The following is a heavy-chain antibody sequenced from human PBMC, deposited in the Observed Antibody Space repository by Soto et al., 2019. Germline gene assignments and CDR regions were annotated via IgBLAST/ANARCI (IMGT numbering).Heavy chain of an antibody. CDR2: ISGSGGST. CDR3: AKDWWSGYYNSNDAFDI. J-gene: IGHJ3*02. D-gene: IGHD3-3*01. V-gene: IGHV3-23*01. Sequence: EVQLLESGGGLVQPGGSLRLSCAASGFTFSSYAMSWVRQAPGKGLEWVSAISGSGGSTYYADSVKGRFTISRDNSKNTLYLQMNSLRAEDTAVYYCAKDWWSGYYNSNDAFDIWGQGTMVTVSS. CDR1: GFTFSSYA.